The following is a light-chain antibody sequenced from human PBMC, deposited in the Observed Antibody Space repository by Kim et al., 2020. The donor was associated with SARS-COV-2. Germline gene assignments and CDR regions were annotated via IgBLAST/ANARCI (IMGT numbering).Light chain of an antibody. CDR1: SLRSYY. J-gene: IGLJ3*02. CDR2: GKN. CDR3: NSRDSSGNLWV. Sequence: SSELTQDPAVSVALGQTVRITCQGDSLRSYYASWYQQKPGQAPVLVIYGKNNRPSGIPDRFSGSSSGNTASLTITGAQAEDEADYYCNSRDSSGNLWVFGGGTQLTDL. V-gene: IGLV3-19*01.